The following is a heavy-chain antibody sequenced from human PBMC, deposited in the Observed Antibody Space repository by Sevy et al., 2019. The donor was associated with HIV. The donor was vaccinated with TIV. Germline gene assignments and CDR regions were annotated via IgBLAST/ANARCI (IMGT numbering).Heavy chain of an antibody. CDR1: GFTVSSNY. Sequence: GGSLRRSCAASGFTVSSNYMSWVRQAPGKGLEWVSVIYSGGSTYYADSVKVRFTISRDNSKNTLYLQMNCLGAEGTGVYYCVSPGIVGAIDAFDIWGQGTMVTVSS. J-gene: IGHJ3*02. CDR3: VSPGIVGAIDAFDI. CDR2: IYSGGST. V-gene: IGHV3-53*01. D-gene: IGHD1-26*01.